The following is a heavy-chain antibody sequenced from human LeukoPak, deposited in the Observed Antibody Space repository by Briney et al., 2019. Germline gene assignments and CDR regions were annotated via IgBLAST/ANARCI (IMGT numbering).Heavy chain of an antibody. D-gene: IGHD4-17*01. V-gene: IGHV4-59*08. CDR3: ARLSTVTGTNCYYYGMDV. CDR2: IYYSGST. Sequence: SETLSLTCTVSGGSISSYYWSWIRQPPGKGLEWIGYIYYSGSTNYNPSLKSRVTISVDTSKNQFSLKLSSVTAADTAVYYCARLSTVTGTNCYYYGMDVWGQGTTVTVSS. J-gene: IGHJ6*02. CDR1: GGSISSYY.